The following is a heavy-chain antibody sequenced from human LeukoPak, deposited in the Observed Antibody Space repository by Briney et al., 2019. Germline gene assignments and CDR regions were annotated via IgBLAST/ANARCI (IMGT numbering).Heavy chain of an antibody. CDR1: GGSISSYY. CDR3: ARAGTAMGPGFDY. V-gene: IGHV4-59*01. CDR2: IYYSGST. Sequence: PSETLSLTCTVSGGSISSYYWSWIRQPPGKGLEWIGYIYYSGSTNYNPSLKSRVTISEDTSKNQFSLKLSSVTAADTAVYYCARAGTAMGPGFDYWGQGTLVTVSS. D-gene: IGHD5-18*01. J-gene: IGHJ4*02.